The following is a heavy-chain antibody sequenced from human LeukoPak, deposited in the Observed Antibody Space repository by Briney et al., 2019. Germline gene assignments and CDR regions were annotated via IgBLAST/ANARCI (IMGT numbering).Heavy chain of an antibody. D-gene: IGHD4/OR15-4a*01. Sequence: PSQTLSLTCTVSGGSISSGDYYWSWIRQPPGKGLEWIGYIYYSGSTYYNPSLKSRVTISVGTSKNQFSLKLSSVTAADTAVYYCQRGAGGDYFDYWGQGTLVTVSS. CDR2: IYYSGST. CDR3: QRGAGGDYFDY. J-gene: IGHJ4*02. CDR1: GGSISSGDYY. V-gene: IGHV4-30-4*01.